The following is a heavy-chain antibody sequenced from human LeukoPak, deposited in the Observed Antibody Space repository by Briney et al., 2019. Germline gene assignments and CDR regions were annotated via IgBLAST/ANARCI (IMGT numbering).Heavy chain of an antibody. J-gene: IGHJ6*02. CDR1: GYTFTGYY. V-gene: IGHV1-2*02. CDR3: ARDAIKDSQQVLRFLEEHQLSGMDV. Sequence: GASVKVSCKASGYTFTGYYMHWVRQAPGQGLEWMGWINPNSGGTNYAQKFQGRVTMTRDTSISTAYMELSRLRSDDTAVYYCARDAIKDSQQVLRFLEEHQLSGMDVWGQGTTVTVSS. CDR2: INPNSGGT. D-gene: IGHD3-3*01.